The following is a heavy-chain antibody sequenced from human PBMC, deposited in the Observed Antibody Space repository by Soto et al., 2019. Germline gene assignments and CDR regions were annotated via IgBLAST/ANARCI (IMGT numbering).Heavy chain of an antibody. J-gene: IGHJ5*02. CDR1: GFNFSSSA. V-gene: IGHV3-30*14. Sequence: GGSLRLSCAASGFNFSSSAMYWVRQAPGKGLEWMAVLSDDANNRYYADSVRGRFTISRENSKNTLYLKMNSLSADDTAVYYCARASMVRGIIGWFDTWGKGT. CDR2: LSDDANNR. CDR3: ARASMVRGIIGWFDT. D-gene: IGHD3-10*01.